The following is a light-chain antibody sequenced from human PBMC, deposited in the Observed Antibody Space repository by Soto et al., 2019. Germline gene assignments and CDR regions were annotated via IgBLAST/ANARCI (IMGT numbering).Light chain of an antibody. Sequence: IPLTQSPSSLSASLGYRFTITFGSSQSISSYLNWYQQRPGKAPNLLISGASSLQTGVPSRFSGSGSGTDFTLTISSLQPEDFATYHCQQSYTTPWTFGQGTKVDIK. CDR3: QQSYTTPWT. CDR1: QSISSY. V-gene: IGKV1-39*01. J-gene: IGKJ1*01. CDR2: GAS.